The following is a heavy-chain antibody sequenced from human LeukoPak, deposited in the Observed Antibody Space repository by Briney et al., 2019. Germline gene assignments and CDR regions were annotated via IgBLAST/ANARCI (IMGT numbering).Heavy chain of an antibody. CDR3: ARARHSVRGVKVGAIDY. CDR1: GGSISSSSYY. CDR2: IYISGSA. Sequence: PSETLSLTCTVSGGSISSSSYYWSWIRQPAGKGLEWIGRIYISGSANYNPSLKSRVTISVDTSKNQFSLKLSSVTAADTAVYYCARARHSVRGVKVGAIDYWGQGTLVTVSS. J-gene: IGHJ4*02. D-gene: IGHD3-10*01. V-gene: IGHV4-61*02.